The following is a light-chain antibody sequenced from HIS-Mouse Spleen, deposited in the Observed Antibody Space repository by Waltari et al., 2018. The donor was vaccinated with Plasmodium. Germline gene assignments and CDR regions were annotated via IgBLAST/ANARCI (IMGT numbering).Light chain of an antibody. Sequence: SYELTQPPSVSVSPGQTASLTRSGYKLGDQYSCWYLQKPGQSPVMVIDQDSKRPSGIPERFSGSNSGNTATLTISGTQAMDEADYYCQAWDSSTVVFGGGTKLTVL. J-gene: IGLJ2*01. V-gene: IGLV3-1*01. CDR1: KLGDQY. CDR3: QAWDSSTVV. CDR2: QDS.